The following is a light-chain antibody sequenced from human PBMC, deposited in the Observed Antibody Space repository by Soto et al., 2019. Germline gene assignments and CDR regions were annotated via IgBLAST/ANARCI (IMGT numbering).Light chain of an antibody. CDR1: QGIHNY. V-gene: IGKV1-39*01. CDR2: DVS. Sequence: DVQMTQSPSSLSASAGDTVTITCRASQGIHNYLAWYQQKPGKPPKLLIYDVSSLQTGVPSRFSGDESGTDFTLTISGLQPEDFATYYCQQSFSAPRTFGQGTKLDIQ. CDR3: QQSFSAPRT. J-gene: IGKJ2*01.